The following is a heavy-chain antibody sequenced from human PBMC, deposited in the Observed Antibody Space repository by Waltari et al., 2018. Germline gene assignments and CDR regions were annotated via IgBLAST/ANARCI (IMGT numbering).Heavy chain of an antibody. V-gene: IGHV4-38-2*01. CDR3: ASPGSHGGDDNWFDP. CDR2: IYHSGST. CDR1: GYSISSGYY. Sequence: QVQLQESGPGLVKPSETLSLTCAVSGYSISSGYYWGWIRQPPGKGLEWIGSIYHSGSTYYNPALKSRVTISVDTSKNQFSLKLSSVTAADTAVYYCASPGSHGGDDNWFDPWGQGTLVTVSS. D-gene: IGHD2-15*01. J-gene: IGHJ5*02.